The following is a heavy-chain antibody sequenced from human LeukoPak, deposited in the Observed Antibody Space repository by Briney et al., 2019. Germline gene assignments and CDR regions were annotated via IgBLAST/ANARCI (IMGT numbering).Heavy chain of an antibody. CDR1: GYTFTSYG. CDR2: ISAYNGNT. V-gene: IGHV1-18*01. Sequence: ASVKVSCTASGYTFTSYGISWVRQAPGQGLEWMGWISAYNGNTNYAQKLQGRVTMTTDTSTSTAYMELRSLRSDDTAVYYCARGVVSYDILTGYYTYYFDYWGQGTLVTVSS. CDR3: ARGVVSYDILTGYYTYYFDY. J-gene: IGHJ4*02. D-gene: IGHD3-9*01.